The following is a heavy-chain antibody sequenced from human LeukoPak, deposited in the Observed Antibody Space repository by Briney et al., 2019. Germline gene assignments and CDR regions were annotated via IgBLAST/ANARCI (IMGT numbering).Heavy chain of an antibody. CDR2: INHSGST. CDR3: ARFIVVVTATAFDI. CDR1: GGSFSGYY. D-gene: IGHD2-21*02. Sequence: SETLSLTCAVYGGSFSGYYWSWIRQPPGKGLEWIGEINHSGSTNYNPSLKSRVTISVDTSKNQFSLKLSSVTAADTAMYYCARFIVVVTATAFDIWGQGTMVTVSS. V-gene: IGHV4-34*01. J-gene: IGHJ3*02.